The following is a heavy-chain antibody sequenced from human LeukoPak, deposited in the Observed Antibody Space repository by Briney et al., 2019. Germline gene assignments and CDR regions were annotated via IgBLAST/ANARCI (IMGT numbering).Heavy chain of an antibody. V-gene: IGHV4-61*01. CDR1: GGSFSSGNYY. D-gene: IGHD3-22*01. Sequence: SETLSLTCTVSGGSFSSGNYYWSWIRQPPGKGLEWIGYIYYSGSTNYNPSLKSRVTISVDTSKNQFSLKLSSVTAADTAVYYCARDPSGYFNYWGQGTLATVSS. CDR2: IYYSGST. CDR3: ARDPSGYFNY. J-gene: IGHJ4*02.